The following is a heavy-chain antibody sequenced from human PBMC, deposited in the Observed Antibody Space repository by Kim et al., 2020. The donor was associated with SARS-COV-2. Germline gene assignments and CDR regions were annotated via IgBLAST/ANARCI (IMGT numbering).Heavy chain of an antibody. J-gene: IGHJ4*02. CDR1: GFTFSSYG. CDR3: AKANAPSGYYLDH. CDR2: ISNDGSQT. V-gene: IGHV3-30*18. Sequence: GGSLRLSCEASGFTFSSYGIHWVRQIAGKGLEWVAIISNDGSQTYNIESVKGRFTVSRDNSKNTVFLQMNSLTAEDTALYYCAKANAPSGYYLDHWGQGTPVTVSA. D-gene: IGHD3-22*01.